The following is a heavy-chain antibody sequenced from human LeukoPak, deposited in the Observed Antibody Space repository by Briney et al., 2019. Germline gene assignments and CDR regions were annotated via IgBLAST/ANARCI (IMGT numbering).Heavy chain of an antibody. Sequence: GGSLRLSRAASGFTFSGYRMKWVRQAPGKGLEWVSSFISIILYIFYADSLKVRFPISRHNAKNSLYLQMNSLSAEDTSVYFCARSFPFRCSPVLYWGQGTLVTVSS. CDR1: GFTFSGYR. CDR3: ARSFPFRCSPVLY. J-gene: IGHJ4*02. CDR2: FISIILYI. D-gene: IGHD2-15*01. V-gene: IGHV3-21*01.